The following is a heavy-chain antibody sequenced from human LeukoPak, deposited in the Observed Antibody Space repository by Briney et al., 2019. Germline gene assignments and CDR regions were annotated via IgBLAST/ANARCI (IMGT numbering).Heavy chain of an antibody. J-gene: IGHJ6*03. Sequence: RASVKVSCKASGYTFTGYYMHWVRQAPGQGLEWMGWINPNSGGTNYAQKFQGRVTMTRDTSISTAYMELSRLRSDDTAVYYCARSAIRPCYYMDVWGKGTTVTVSS. CDR3: ARSAIRPCYYMDV. V-gene: IGHV1-2*02. CDR1: GYTFTGYY. CDR2: INPNSGGT. D-gene: IGHD5/OR15-5a*01.